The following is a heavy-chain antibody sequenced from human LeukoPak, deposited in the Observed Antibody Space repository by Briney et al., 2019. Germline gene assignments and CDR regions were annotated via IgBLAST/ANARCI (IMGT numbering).Heavy chain of an antibody. CDR1: GVTFSGYH. J-gene: IGHJ4*02. Sequence: GGSLRLSCVASGVTFSGYHMNWVRQAPRKGLEWIARISSTSDTIYYADAVKGRFTISRDNAKNSVYLQMDSLRAEDTAVYYCVRDSAWCFDYWGQGTLVTVSS. CDR2: ISSTSDTI. V-gene: IGHV3-11*04. CDR3: VRDSAWCFDY. D-gene: IGHD6-19*01.